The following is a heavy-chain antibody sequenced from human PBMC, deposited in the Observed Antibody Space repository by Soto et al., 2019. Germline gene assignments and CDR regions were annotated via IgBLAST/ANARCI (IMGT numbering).Heavy chain of an antibody. V-gene: IGHV4-30-4*02. CDR2: IYYSGST. Sequence: KPSDTLSLTCTVSGGSISSGDYYWSWIRQPPGKGLEWIGYIYYSGSTYYNPSLKSRVTISVDTSKNQFSLKLSSVTAADTAVYYCARAEEYCSGGSCYSGWFDPWGQGTLVTVSS. D-gene: IGHD2-15*01. J-gene: IGHJ5*02. CDR3: ARAEEYCSGGSCYSGWFDP. CDR1: GGSISSGDYY.